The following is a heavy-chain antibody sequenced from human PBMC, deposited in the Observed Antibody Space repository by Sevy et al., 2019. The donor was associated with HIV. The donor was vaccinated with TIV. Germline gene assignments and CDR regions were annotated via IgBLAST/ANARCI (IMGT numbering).Heavy chain of an antibody. CDR3: AKTPAGTAFDY. D-gene: IGHD6-13*01. J-gene: IGHJ4*02. Sequence: LSLTCAASGFTFSSYAMSWVRQAPGKGLEWVSAISGSGGSTYYADSVKGQFTISRDNSKNTLYLQMNSLRAEDTAVYYCAKTPAGTAFDYWGQGTLVTVSS. CDR1: GFTFSSYA. V-gene: IGHV3-23*01. CDR2: ISGSGGST.